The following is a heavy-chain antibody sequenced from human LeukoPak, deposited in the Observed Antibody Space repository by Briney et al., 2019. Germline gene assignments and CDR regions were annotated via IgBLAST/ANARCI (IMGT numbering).Heavy chain of an antibody. CDR1: GYTFTSYD. D-gene: IGHD4/OR15-4a*01. Sequence: ASVKVSCKASGYTFTSYDINWVRQATGQGLEWMGWMNPNSGNTGYAQKFQGRVTMTTDTSTNTAYLELRNLRSDDTAVYYCAKDIDYIVDYWGQGTPVTVSS. J-gene: IGHJ4*02. CDR3: AKDIDYIVDY. V-gene: IGHV1-8*02. CDR2: MNPNSGNT.